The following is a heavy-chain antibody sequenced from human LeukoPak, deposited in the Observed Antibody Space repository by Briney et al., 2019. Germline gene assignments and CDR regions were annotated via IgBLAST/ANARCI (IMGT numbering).Heavy chain of an antibody. V-gene: IGHV3-64D*09. Sequence: GGSLRLSCSVSGFTFSAYGMHWVRQAPGKGLEFLSSINTKGDSAYHADSVKGRFTISRDNSRSTLYLQMRSLRPEDTAVYYCVKSGYSTSSDVDYWGQGTLVTVSS. CDR1: GFTFSAYG. CDR3: VKSGYSTSSDVDY. CDR2: INTKGDSA. J-gene: IGHJ4*02. D-gene: IGHD6-6*01.